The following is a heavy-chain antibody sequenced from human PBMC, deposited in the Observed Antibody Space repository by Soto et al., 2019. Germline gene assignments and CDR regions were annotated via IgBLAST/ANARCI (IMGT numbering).Heavy chain of an antibody. V-gene: IGHV4-61*01. D-gene: IGHD3-3*01. J-gene: IGHJ4*02. Sequence: ETLSLTCSFSGASVTSSTYYWGWLRQPPGKGLEWIGYTYYSGSTRYSPSLKSRVTISIDTSKNQFSLILSSVTAADTAVYYCARGAAYDFWSGYYNYWGQGTLVTVSS. CDR1: GASVTSSTYY. CDR3: ARGAAYDFWSGYYNY. CDR2: TYYSGST.